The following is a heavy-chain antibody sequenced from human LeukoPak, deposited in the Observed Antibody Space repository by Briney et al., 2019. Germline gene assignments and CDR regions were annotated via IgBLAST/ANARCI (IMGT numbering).Heavy chain of an antibody. Sequence: PSETPSLTCNVSGGSITSDYRNGIRQPPGKGLEWIGYIYYTGSTNSNPSLKSRLTISLDTSKKQFSLKLSSVTAADTAIYYRASSNFYDWNRYFDYWGQGALVTVSS. D-gene: IGHD3-22*01. V-gene: IGHV4-59*08. J-gene: IGHJ4*02. CDR1: GGSITSDY. CDR3: ASSNFYDWNRYFDY. CDR2: IYYTGST.